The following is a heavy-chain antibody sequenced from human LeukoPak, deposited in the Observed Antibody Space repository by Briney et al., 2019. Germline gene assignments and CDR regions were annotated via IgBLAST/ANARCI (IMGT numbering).Heavy chain of an antibody. D-gene: IGHD1-26*01. CDR1: GYIFFNYG. V-gene: IGHV1-18*01. CDR3: ARGLPIVSRSYYPFDP. CDR2: ISPNNGNT. Sequence: ASVKVSSKASGYIFFNYGISWVRQAPGQGLEWMGWISPNNGNTDFAQNFRDRVTMTTDTSTSTVYMELRSLRSDDTAVYYCARGLPIVSRSYYPFDPWGQGTLVTVSS. J-gene: IGHJ5*02.